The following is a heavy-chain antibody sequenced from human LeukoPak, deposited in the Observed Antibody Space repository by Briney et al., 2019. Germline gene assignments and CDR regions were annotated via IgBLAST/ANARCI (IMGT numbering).Heavy chain of an antibody. V-gene: IGHV4-31*03. D-gene: IGHD2-15*01. J-gene: IGHJ5*02. CDR2: IYYSGST. CDR1: GGSISSGGYY. CDR3: ARGVARGANWFDP. Sequence: SQTLSLTCTVSGGSISSGGYYWSWIRQRPGKGLEWIGYIYYSGSTYYNPSLKSRVTISVDTSKNQFSLKLSSVTAADTAVYYCARGVARGANWFDPWGQGTLVTVSS.